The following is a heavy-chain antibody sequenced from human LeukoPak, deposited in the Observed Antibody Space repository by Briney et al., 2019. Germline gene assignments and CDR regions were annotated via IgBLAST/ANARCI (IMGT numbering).Heavy chain of an antibody. Sequence: GGSLRLSCAASGFTFSSYVMHWVRQAPGKGLEWVAVIWYDGSNKYYADSVKGRFTISRDNSKNTLYLQMNSLRAEDTAAYYCARAPSGWYFDLWGRGTLVTVSS. J-gene: IGHJ2*01. V-gene: IGHV3-33*01. CDR1: GFTFSSYV. D-gene: IGHD6-19*01. CDR3: ARAPSGWYFDL. CDR2: IWYDGSNK.